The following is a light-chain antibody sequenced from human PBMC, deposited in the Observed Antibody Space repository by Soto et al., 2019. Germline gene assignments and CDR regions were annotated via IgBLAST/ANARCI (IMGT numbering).Light chain of an antibody. J-gene: IGKJ2*01. CDR1: QSISNW. CDR2: QTS. Sequence: DIQMTQSPSTLSASVGDRVTITCRASQSISNWLAWHQQKPGKAPQLLIYQTSSLESEVPSRFSGRGSGTEFTLTISSLQPDDFATYYCQQYNTFPYTFGQGTKLEIK. CDR3: QQYNTFPYT. V-gene: IGKV1-5*03.